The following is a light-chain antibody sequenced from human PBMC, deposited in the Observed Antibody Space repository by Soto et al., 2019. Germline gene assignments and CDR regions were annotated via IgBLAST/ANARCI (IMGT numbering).Light chain of an antibody. CDR3: QQYSAYPLT. CDR2: WAS. Sequence: DIQLTQSPSSLSASVGDRVTITCRASQNINGYLAWYQQKPGKAPKLLIYWASNLISGVPSRFTGGEYGKVFTLTIISLQPDDFATYYCQQYSAYPLTFGGGTKVDIK. CDR1: QNINGY. V-gene: IGKV1-5*03. J-gene: IGKJ4*01.